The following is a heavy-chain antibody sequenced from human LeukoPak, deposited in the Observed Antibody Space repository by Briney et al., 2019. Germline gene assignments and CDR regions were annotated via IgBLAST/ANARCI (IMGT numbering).Heavy chain of an antibody. J-gene: IGHJ6*03. CDR1: GYSISSGYY. Sequence: PSETLSLTCTVSGYSISSGYYWGWIRQPPGKGLEWIGSIYHSGSTYYNPSLKGRVTISVDTSKNQFSLKLSSVTAADTAVYYCARTVGATTGYYYYMDVWGKGTTVTVSS. D-gene: IGHD1-26*01. CDR3: ARTVGATTGYYYYMDV. V-gene: IGHV4-38-2*02. CDR2: IYHSGST.